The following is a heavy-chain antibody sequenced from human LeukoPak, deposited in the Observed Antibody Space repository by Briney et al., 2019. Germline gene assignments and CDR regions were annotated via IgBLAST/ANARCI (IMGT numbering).Heavy chain of an antibody. J-gene: IGHJ4*02. CDR3: ARGGVLRYFDWLMGGY. CDR1: GYTFTSYA. V-gene: IGHV7-4-1*02. CDR2: INTNTGNP. Sequence: ASVKVSCKASGYTFTSYAMNWVRQAPGQGLEWMGWINTNTGNPTYAQGFTGRFVFSLDTSVSTAYLQISSLKAEDTAVYYCARGGVLRYFDWLMGGYWGQGTLVTVSS. D-gene: IGHD3-9*01.